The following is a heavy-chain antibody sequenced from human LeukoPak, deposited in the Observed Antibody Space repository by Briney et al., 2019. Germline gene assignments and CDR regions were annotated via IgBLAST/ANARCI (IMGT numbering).Heavy chain of an antibody. Sequence: SETLSLTCAAYGGSFSGYYWSWIRQPPGKGLEWIGEINHSGSTNYNPSLKSRVTISVDTSKNQFSLKLSSVTAADTAVYYCARVNAVSSAGAFDIWGQGTMVTVSS. V-gene: IGHV4-34*01. CDR1: GGSFSGYY. CDR2: INHSGST. CDR3: ARVNAVSSAGAFDI. J-gene: IGHJ3*02. D-gene: IGHD2-2*01.